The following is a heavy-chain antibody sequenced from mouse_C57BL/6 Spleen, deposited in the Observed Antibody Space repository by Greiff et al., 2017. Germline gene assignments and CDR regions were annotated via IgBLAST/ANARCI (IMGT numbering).Heavy chain of an antibody. CDR2: IFPGSGST. CDR1: GYTFTDYY. V-gene: IGHV1-75*01. D-gene: IGHD2-2*01. Sequence: QVHVKQSGPELVKPGASVKISCKASGYTFTDYYINWVKQRPGQGLEWIGWIFPGSGSTYYNEKFKGKATLTVDKSSSTAYMLLSSLTSEDSAVYFCAGGGLRRGIAYWGQGTLVTVSA. CDR3: AGGGLRRGIAY. J-gene: IGHJ3*01.